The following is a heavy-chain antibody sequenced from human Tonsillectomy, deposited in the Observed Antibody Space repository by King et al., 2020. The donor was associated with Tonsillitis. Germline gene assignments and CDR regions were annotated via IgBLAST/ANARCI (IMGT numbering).Heavy chain of an antibody. D-gene: IGHD2-21*01. CDR3: ASRASTDY. CDR1: GGSINSGSYS. V-gene: IGHV4-61*02. Sequence: QLQESGPGLVKPSQTLSLTCTVSGGSINSGSYSWGWIRQPAGRGLEWIERMYTSGSANYNPSLKNRATLSVDTSKNQFSLKLSSVTAADTAIYYCASRASTDYWGQGVLVTVSS. J-gene: IGHJ4*02. CDR2: MYTSGSA.